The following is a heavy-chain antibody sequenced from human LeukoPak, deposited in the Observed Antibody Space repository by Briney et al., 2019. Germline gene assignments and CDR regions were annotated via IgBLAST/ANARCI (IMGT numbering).Heavy chain of an antibody. CDR3: AREGVLRFLEWRYRNAFDI. Sequence: PSETLSLTCAVYGGSFSGYYWSWIRQPPGKGLEWIGEINHSGSTNYNPSLKSRVTISVDTSKNQFSLKLSSVTAADTAVYYCAREGVLRFLEWRYRNAFDIWGQGTMVTVSS. CDR2: INHSGST. D-gene: IGHD3-3*01. CDR1: GGSFSGYY. V-gene: IGHV4-34*01. J-gene: IGHJ3*02.